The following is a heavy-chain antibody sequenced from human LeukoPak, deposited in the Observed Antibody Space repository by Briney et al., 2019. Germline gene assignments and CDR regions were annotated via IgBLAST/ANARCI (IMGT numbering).Heavy chain of an antibody. D-gene: IGHD6-13*01. CDR1: GGSISSYY. Sequence: SETLSLTCTVSGGSISSYYWSWIRQPPGKGLEWIGYIYYSGSTNYNPSLKSRVTISVDTSKNQFSLKLSSVTAADTAVYYCARVDSSSWYQSHTFDYWGQGTLVTVSS. V-gene: IGHV4-59*01. CDR2: IYYSGST. J-gene: IGHJ4*02. CDR3: ARVDSSSWYQSHTFDY.